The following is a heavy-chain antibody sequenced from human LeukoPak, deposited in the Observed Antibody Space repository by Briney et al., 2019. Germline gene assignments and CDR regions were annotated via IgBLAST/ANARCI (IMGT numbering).Heavy chain of an antibody. D-gene: IGHD5-24*01. J-gene: IGHJ4*02. V-gene: IGHV3-66*01. CDR3: ARDVYGDGYNSFDD. Sequence: SGGSLRLSCAVSGFIVSSNHMNWVRQAPGKGLEWVSVIYSGGYSAGGPFYAASVKGRFTTSSDSSKSTLFLQMNSLRAEDTAVYYCARDVYGDGYNSFDDWGLGSLVTVSS. CDR1: GFIVSSNH. CDR2: IYSGGYSAGGP.